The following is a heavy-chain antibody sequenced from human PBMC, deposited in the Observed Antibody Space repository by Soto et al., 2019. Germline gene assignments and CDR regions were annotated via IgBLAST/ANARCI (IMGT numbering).Heavy chain of an antibody. CDR2: IYPGDSDT. J-gene: IGHJ3*02. Sequence: GESLKISCKGSGYSFTSYWIGWVRQMPGKGLEWMGIIYPGDSDTRYSPSFQGQVTISADKSISTAYLQWSSLKASDTAMYYCASTYYYDSSGYRSVAFDIWGQGTMVTVSS. CDR1: GYSFTSYW. D-gene: IGHD3-22*01. V-gene: IGHV5-51*01. CDR3: ASTYYYDSSGYRSVAFDI.